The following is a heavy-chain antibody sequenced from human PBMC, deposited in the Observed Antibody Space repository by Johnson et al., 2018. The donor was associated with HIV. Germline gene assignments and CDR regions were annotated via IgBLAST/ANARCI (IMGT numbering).Heavy chain of an antibody. Sequence: VQLVESGGGVVQPGGSLRLSCGASGFTFSNYWMQWVRQAPGKGLVWVSRINSDGSSTSYADSVKGRFTISRDNAKNTLYLQMNSLRAEDTAVYYCARSEYDYYDSSGYDAFDIWGQGTMVTVSS. CDR3: ARSEYDYYDSSGYDAFDI. V-gene: IGHV3-74*02. J-gene: IGHJ3*02. CDR2: INSDGSST. CDR1: GFTFSNYW. D-gene: IGHD3-22*01.